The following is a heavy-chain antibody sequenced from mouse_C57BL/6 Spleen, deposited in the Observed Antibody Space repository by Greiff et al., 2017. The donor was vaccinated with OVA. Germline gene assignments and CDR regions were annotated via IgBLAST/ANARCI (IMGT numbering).Heavy chain of an antibody. Sequence: VQLKQSGPELVKPGASVKIPCKASGYTFTDYNMDWVKQSHGKSLEWIGDINPNNGGTIYNQKFKGKATWTVDKSSSTAYMELRSLTSEDTAVYYCARGSSLHFDYWGQGTTLTVSS. CDR1: GYTFTDYN. CDR3: ARGSSLHFDY. CDR2: INPNNGGT. J-gene: IGHJ2*01. V-gene: IGHV1-18*01. D-gene: IGHD1-1*01.